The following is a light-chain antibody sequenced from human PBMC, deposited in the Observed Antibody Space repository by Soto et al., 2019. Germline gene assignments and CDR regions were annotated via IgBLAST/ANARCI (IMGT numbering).Light chain of an antibody. J-gene: IGLJ1*01. CDR2: GNS. Sequence: QSVLTQPPSVSGAPGQRVTISRTGSSSNIGTGYNIHWYQQVPGTAPKLLIYGNSNRPSGVPDRFSGSKSGTSASLAITGLQAEDEADYYCQSYDSSLSGGVFGTGTKLTVL. V-gene: IGLV1-40*01. CDR3: QSYDSSLSGGV. CDR1: SSNIGTGYN.